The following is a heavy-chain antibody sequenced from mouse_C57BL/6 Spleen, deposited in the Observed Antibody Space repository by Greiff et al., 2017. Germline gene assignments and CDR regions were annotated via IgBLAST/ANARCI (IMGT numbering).Heavy chain of an antibody. V-gene: IGHV1-52*01. CDR3: ASGGYYGSSFFDY. D-gene: IGHD1-1*01. Sequence: VQLQQPGAELVRPGSSVKLSCKASGYTFTSYWMHWVKQRPIQGLEWIGNIDPSDSETHYNQKFKDKATLTVDKSSSTAYMQLSSLTSEDSAVYYCASGGYYGSSFFDYWGQGTTLTVSS. CDR1: GYTFTSYW. J-gene: IGHJ2*01. CDR2: IDPSDSET.